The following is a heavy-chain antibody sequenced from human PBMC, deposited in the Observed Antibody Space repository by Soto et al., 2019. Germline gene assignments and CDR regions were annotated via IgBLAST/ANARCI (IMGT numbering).Heavy chain of an antibody. D-gene: IGHD6-13*01. Sequence: PVESLKISCKGSGYSFTSYWISWVRQMPGKGLEWMGRIDPSDSYTNYSPSFQGHVTISADKSISTAYLQWSSLKASDTAMYYCARPLIAPDGTQDYYYYYGMDVWGQGTTVTVSS. J-gene: IGHJ6*02. CDR3: ARPLIAPDGTQDYYYYYGMDV. CDR1: GYSFTSYW. V-gene: IGHV5-10-1*01. CDR2: IDPSDSYT.